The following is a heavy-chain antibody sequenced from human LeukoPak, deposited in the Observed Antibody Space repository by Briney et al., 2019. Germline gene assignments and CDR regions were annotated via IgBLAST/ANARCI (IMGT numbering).Heavy chain of an antibody. CDR2: ISVYNGDT. CDR3: ARGAYNWNYLGYYYYYYMDV. Sequence: ASVKVSCKASGYTFGNYDITWVRQAPGQGLEWMGWISVYNGDTNYAQRFQGRVSMTRDTSTNTAYMDLRSLRSDDTAVYYCARGAYNWNYLGYYYYYYMDVWGKGTTVTVSS. D-gene: IGHD1-7*01. CDR1: GYTFGNYD. V-gene: IGHV1-18*01. J-gene: IGHJ6*03.